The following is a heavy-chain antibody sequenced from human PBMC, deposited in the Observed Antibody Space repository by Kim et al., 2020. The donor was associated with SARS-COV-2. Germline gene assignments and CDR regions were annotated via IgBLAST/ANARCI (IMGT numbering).Heavy chain of an antibody. D-gene: IGHD6-6*01. V-gene: IGHV3-23*01. CDR3: AKDRSVSSGGRSS. Sequence: GGSLRLSCAASEFTFSSYGMSWVRQAPGKGLEWVSAISGGGAVTSYADSVKGRFTISRDNSKNTLYLQMNSLRAEDTALYSCAKDRSVSSGGRSSWGQGT. J-gene: IGHJ5*02. CDR1: EFTFSSYG. CDR2: ISGGGAVT.